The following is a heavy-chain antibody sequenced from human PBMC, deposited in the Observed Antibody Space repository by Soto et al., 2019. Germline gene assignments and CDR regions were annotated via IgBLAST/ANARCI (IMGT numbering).Heavy chain of an antibody. CDR2: ISYDGSDK. CDR1: GFTFSSYA. D-gene: IGHD2-21*01. CDR3: ARGLRGGEADWFDP. J-gene: IGHJ5*02. V-gene: IGHV3-30-3*01. Sequence: GGSLRLSCAASGFTFSSYAMHWVRQAPGKGLEWVALISYDGSDKDYADSVKGRFTISRDNSRNTLFLQMNSLRAEDTAVYYCARGLRGGEADWFDPWGQGTLVTVSS.